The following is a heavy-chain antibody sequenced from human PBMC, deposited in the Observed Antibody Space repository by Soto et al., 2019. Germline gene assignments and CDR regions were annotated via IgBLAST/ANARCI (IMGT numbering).Heavy chain of an antibody. V-gene: IGHV1-18*04. Sequence: SVQVSAGAPSYTFTTYGINWVRQAPGQGLEWMGWVSPYNGDTSYAQKVQGRVTMTTDTSTTTAYLELRSLRSDDTAVYYCAREVGHMDVWGQGTTVTVSS. CDR3: AREVGHMDV. CDR1: SYTFTTYG. D-gene: IGHD2-2*01. J-gene: IGHJ6*02. CDR2: VSPYNGDT.